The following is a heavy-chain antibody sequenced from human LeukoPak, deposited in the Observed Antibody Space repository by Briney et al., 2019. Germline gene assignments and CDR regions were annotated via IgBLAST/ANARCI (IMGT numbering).Heavy chain of an antibody. CDR2: MYYSGRT. Sequence: PSETLSLTCTVSGGSISSYYWSWIRQPPGKGLEWIGYMYYSGRTNYNYNPSLKSRVTTSVDPSKNQFSLKLSSVTAADTAVYYCARGGTMTTVPLWGQGTLVTVSS. CDR3: ARGGTMTTVPL. CDR1: GGSISSYY. D-gene: IGHD4-17*01. J-gene: IGHJ4*02. V-gene: IGHV4-59*08.